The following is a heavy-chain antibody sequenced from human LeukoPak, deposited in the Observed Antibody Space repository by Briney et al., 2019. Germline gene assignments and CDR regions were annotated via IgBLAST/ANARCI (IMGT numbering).Heavy chain of an antibody. CDR2: INHSGST. D-gene: IGHD5-18*01. V-gene: IGHV4-34*01. CDR1: GGSFSGYY. J-gene: IGHJ4*02. Sequence: SETLSLTCAVYGGSFSGYYWSWIRQPPGKGLEWIGEINHSGSTNYNPSLKSRVTISVDTSKNQFSLKLSSVTAADTAVYYCARDRPDRGYSYTFDYWGQGTLVTVSS. CDR3: ARDRPDRGYSYTFDY.